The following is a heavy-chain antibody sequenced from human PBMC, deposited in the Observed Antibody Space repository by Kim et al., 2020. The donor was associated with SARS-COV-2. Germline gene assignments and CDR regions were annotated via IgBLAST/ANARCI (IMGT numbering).Heavy chain of an antibody. Sequence: GGSLRLSCAASGFTFSSYWMSWVRQAPGKGLEWVANIKQDGSEKYYVDSVKGRFTISRDNAKNSLYLQMNSLRAEDTAVYYCAREGYGDYARLYYYYGMDVWGQGTTVTVSS. CDR1: GFTFSSYW. D-gene: IGHD4-17*01. CDR3: AREGYGDYARLYYYYGMDV. CDR2: IKQDGSEK. J-gene: IGHJ6*02. V-gene: IGHV3-7*01.